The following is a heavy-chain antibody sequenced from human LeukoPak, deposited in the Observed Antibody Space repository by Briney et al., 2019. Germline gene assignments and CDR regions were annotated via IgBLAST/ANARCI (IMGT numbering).Heavy chain of an antibody. J-gene: IGHJ4*02. Sequence: GGSLRLSCAASGFSFSRFYMCWVRQTPGKALEWISYIPTSGISVHYADSVRGRFTASRDDAKNSLDLQMDSLRVEDTAVYYCTRAEGLGPGAHFDQWGQGALVIVSS. CDR2: IPTSGISV. CDR3: TRAEGLGPGAHFDQ. CDR1: GFSFSRFY. V-gene: IGHV3-11*01.